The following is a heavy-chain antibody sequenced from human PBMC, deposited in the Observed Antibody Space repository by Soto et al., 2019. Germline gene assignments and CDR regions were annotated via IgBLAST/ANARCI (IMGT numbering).Heavy chain of an antibody. CDR1: GVTFSNYA. Sequence: GQLLESGGGLVQPGGSLRLSCTVSGVTFSNYAMNWVRQAPGKGLEWVSSLSGSGGTTYYADSVKGRFIISRDNSKNTLYLLMNSLRAEDTALYYCAKQRADYGSGADTFYFDSWGQGALVTVSS. J-gene: IGHJ4*02. D-gene: IGHD3-10*01. V-gene: IGHV3-23*01. CDR3: AKQRADYGSGADTFYFDS. CDR2: LSGSGGTT.